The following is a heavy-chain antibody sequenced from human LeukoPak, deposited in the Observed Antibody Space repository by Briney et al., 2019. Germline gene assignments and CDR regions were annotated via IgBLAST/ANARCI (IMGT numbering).Heavy chain of an antibody. CDR2: IYYSGST. CDR3: ARTRLLTNWFDP. V-gene: IGHV4-31*03. Sequence: SETLSLTCTVSGRSISSGGYYWSCLRQHPGKGLEWIGYIYYSGSTYYNPSLKSRVTISVDTSKNQFSLKLSSVTAADTAVYYCARTRLLTNWFDPWGQGTLVTVSS. CDR1: GRSISSGGYY. D-gene: IGHD1-26*01. J-gene: IGHJ5*02.